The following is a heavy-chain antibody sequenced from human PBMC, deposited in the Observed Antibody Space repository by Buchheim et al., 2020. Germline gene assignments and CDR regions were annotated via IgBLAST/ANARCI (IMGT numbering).Heavy chain of an antibody. D-gene: IGHD2-2*01. V-gene: IGHV3-48*03. CDR2: ISSSGSTI. CDR1: GFTFSSYE. CDR3: ARGVVVPAALAYYYYYYGMDV. Sequence: EVQLVESGGGLVQPGGSLRLSCAASGFTFSSYEMNWVRQAPGKGLEWVSYISSSGSTIYYADSVKGQFTTSRDHAKNSLYLKMNSLRVEDTAVYYCARGVVVPAALAYYYYYYGMDVWGQGTT. J-gene: IGHJ6*02.